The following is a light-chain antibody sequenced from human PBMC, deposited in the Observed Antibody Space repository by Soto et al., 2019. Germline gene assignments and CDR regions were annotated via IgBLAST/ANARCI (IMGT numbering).Light chain of an antibody. CDR1: QSISSW. V-gene: IGKV1-5*03. CDR3: QQYNDNWT. Sequence: DIQMTQSPSTLSASVGDRVTITCRASQSISSWLAWYHQKPGTAPKLLIYKASTLQSGVPSRFSGRGSGTEFTLTISSLQPDDSATYYCQQYNDNWTCGQGTKVEIK. CDR2: KAS. J-gene: IGKJ1*01.